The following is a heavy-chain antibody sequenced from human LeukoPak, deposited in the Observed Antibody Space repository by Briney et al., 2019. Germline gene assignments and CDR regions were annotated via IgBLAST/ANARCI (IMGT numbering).Heavy chain of an antibody. J-gene: IGHJ5*02. D-gene: IGHD5-18*01. Sequence: SETLSLTCAVYGGSFSGYYWSWIRQPPGKGLEWIGEINHSGSANYNPSLKSRVTISVDTSKNQFSLKLSSVTAADTAVYYCARRRGMIQLWPYNWFDPWGQGTLVTVSS. CDR2: INHSGSA. V-gene: IGHV4-34*01. CDR1: GGSFSGYY. CDR3: ARRRGMIQLWPYNWFDP.